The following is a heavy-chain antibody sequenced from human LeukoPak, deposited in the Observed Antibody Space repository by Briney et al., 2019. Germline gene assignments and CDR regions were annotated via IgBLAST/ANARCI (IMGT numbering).Heavy chain of an antibody. CDR3: VRDMGRESIFDY. J-gene: IGHJ4*02. D-gene: IGHD3-10*01. Sequence: PEGSLRLSCVGSGFTFSNYSFNWVRQAPGKGLEWVSSISKGSGYIYQTDSVKGRLTISRDNAKNSLFLEMNSLRVEDTAVYYCVRDMGRESIFDYWGQGTLVTVSS. CDR2: ISKGSGYI. V-gene: IGHV3-21*01. CDR1: GFTFSNYS.